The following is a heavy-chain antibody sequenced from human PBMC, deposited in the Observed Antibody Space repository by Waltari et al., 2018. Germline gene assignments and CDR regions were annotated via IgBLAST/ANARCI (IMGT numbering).Heavy chain of an antibody. CDR2: ISAYNGNT. V-gene: IGHV1-18*01. Sequence: QVQLVQSGAEVKKPGSSVKVSCKASGGTFSSYAISWVRQAPGQGLEWMGWISAYNGNTNYAQKLQGRVTMTTDTSTSTAYMELRSLRSDDTAVYYCARDSIHDYGDYFSFDYWGQGTLVTVSS. J-gene: IGHJ4*02. CDR1: GGTFSSYA. D-gene: IGHD4-17*01. CDR3: ARDSIHDYGDYFSFDY.